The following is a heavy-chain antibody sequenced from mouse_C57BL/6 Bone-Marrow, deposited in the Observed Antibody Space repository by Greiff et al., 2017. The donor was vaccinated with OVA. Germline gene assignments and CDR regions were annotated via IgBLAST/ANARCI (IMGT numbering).Heavy chain of an antibody. Sequence: QVQLKQPGAELVKPGASVKVSCKASGYTFTSYWMHWVKQRPGQGLEWIGRIHPSDSDTNYNQKFKGKATLTVDKSSSTAYMQLSSLTSEDSAVYYCASYSKGGYYAMDYWGQGTSVTVSS. D-gene: IGHD2-5*01. CDR1: GYTFTSYW. CDR3: ASYSKGGYYAMDY. J-gene: IGHJ4*01. CDR2: IHPSDSDT. V-gene: IGHV1-74*01.